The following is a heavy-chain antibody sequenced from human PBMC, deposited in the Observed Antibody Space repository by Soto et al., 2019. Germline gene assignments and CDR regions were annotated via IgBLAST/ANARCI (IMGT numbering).Heavy chain of an antibody. J-gene: IGHJ3*02. V-gene: IGHV1-2*02. CDR3: ARDGDSSSPFDI. Sequence: QVQLVQSGAEVKKPGASVKVSCKASGYTFTGNYMHWVRQAPGQGLEWMGWINPNSGGTSYAQKVQRRVTVSRDTSISTAYMELSRLRSDDTAVYYCARDGDSSSPFDIWGQGTMVTVSS. CDR1: GYTFTGNY. CDR2: INPNSGGT. D-gene: IGHD6-6*01.